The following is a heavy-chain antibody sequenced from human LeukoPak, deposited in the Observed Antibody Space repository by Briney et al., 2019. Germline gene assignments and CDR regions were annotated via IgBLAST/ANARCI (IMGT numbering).Heavy chain of an antibody. V-gene: IGHV3-15*01. Sequence: PGGSLRLSCAASGFVVSDAWMSWVRHAPGKGREWVGHIKRKTDDGTTLYSPPVKGRFTISRDDSKNTLYLEMSSLKTEDTGVYYCSRDVGPGDYGLDYWGQGTLVTVSS. CDR2: IKRKTDDGTT. D-gene: IGHD4-17*01. CDR1: GFVVSDAW. CDR3: SRDVGPGDYGLDY. J-gene: IGHJ4*02.